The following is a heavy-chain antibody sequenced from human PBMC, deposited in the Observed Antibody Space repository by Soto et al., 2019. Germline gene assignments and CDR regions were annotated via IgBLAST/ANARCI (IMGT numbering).Heavy chain of an antibody. Sequence: PSETLSLTCTVSGGSISSYYWSCIRQPPGKGLEWIGYIYYSGSTNYNPSLKSRVTISVDTSKNQFSLKLSSVTAADTAVYYCARETAMVAFDYWGQGTLVTVSS. J-gene: IGHJ4*02. CDR1: GGSISSYY. CDR2: IYYSGST. CDR3: ARETAMVAFDY. D-gene: IGHD5-18*01. V-gene: IGHV4-59*01.